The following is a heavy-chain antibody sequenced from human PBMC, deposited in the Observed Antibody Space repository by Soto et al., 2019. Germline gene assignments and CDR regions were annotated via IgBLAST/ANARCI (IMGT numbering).Heavy chain of an antibody. V-gene: IGHV3-23*01. Sequence: EVQLLESGGGLVQPGGSLRLSCAASGFTFSSYAMTWVRQAPGKRLEWVSAIICSGGSTYYADSVKGRFTISRDNSKTSLYLQMNSLRAEATAVYYCATGLRFYDFWSGSSPGQQLVPSWGQGTLVTGSS. CDR2: IICSGGST. D-gene: IGHD3-3*01. CDR1: GFTFSSYA. CDR3: ATGLRFYDFWSGSSPGQQLVPS. J-gene: IGHJ5*02.